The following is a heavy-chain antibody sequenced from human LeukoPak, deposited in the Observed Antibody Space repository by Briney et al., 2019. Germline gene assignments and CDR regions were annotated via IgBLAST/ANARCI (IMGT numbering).Heavy chain of an antibody. Sequence: ASVKVSCKASGYTFTSYAMHWVRQAPGQRLEWMGWINAGNGNTKYSQKFQGRVTITRDTSASTAYMELSSLRSEDTAVYYCARDQGGLAGGFDYWSQGTLVTVSS. CDR3: ARDQGGLAGGFDY. CDR1: GYTFTSYA. V-gene: IGHV1-3*01. J-gene: IGHJ4*02. CDR2: INAGNGNT. D-gene: IGHD3-10*01.